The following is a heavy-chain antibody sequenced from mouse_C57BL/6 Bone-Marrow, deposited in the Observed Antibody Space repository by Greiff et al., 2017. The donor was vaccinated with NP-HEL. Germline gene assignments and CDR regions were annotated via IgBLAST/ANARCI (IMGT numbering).Heavy chain of an antibody. Sequence: LKQSGAELVRPGASVKLSCTASGFNIKDDYMHWVKQRPEQGLEWIGWIDPENGDTEYASKFQGKATITADTSSNTAYLQLSSLTSEDTAVYYCTAYYDYDDGAWFAYWGQGTLVTVSA. CDR2: IDPENGDT. D-gene: IGHD2-4*01. CDR3: TAYYDYDDGAWFAY. CDR1: GFNIKDDY. V-gene: IGHV14-4*01. J-gene: IGHJ3*01.